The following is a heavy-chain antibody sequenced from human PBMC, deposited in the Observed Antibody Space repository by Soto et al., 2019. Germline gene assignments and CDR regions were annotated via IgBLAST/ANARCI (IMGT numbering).Heavy chain of an antibody. D-gene: IGHD3-16*01. Sequence: GGSLRLSGSASGFKFSNYAMSWVRQAPGKGLEWVSGITGNSARIYYADSVKGRFSISRDNSKNTLYLQMDTLRAEDTAVYYCAKNGDFDYDAFDVWGQGTVVTVSS. V-gene: IGHV3-23*01. J-gene: IGHJ3*01. CDR1: GFKFSNYA. CDR3: AKNGDFDYDAFDV. CDR2: ITGNSARI.